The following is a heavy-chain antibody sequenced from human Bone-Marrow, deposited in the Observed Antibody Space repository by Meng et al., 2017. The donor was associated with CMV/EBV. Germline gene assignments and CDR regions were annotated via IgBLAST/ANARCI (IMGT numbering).Heavy chain of an antibody. CDR3: ANRGDGYCSSTSCYRYYYYGMDV. CDR2: IRYDGSNK. V-gene: IGHV3-30*02. Sequence: GGSLRLSCAASGLSFSSSTFHWVRQAPGKGLEWVAFIRYDGSNKYYADSVKGRFTISRDNSKNTLYLQMNSLRAEDTAVYYCANRGDGYCSSTSCYRYYYYGMDVWGQGTTVTVSS. J-gene: IGHJ6*02. CDR1: GLSFSSST. D-gene: IGHD2-2*01.